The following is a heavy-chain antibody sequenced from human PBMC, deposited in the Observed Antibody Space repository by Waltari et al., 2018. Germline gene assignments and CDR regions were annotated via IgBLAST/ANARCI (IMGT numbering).Heavy chain of an antibody. V-gene: IGHV4-34*02. CDR3: ALSRYGLASPKFDP. D-gene: IGHD4-17*01. Sequence: QVQVQQWGAGLVKPSETLSLTCAAYGWSFSVSYWSCLCQPPGKALEWIGEIDHSGVTNYNPSLTSRATISVDTSRNQLSLKLTSVTAADTAIYYCALSRYGLASPKFDPWGQGTLVTVSS. CDR1: GWSFSVSY. CDR2: IDHSGVT. J-gene: IGHJ5*02.